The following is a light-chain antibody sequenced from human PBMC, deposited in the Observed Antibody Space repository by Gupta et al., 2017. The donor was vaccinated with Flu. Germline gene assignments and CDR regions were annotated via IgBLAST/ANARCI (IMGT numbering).Light chain of an antibody. V-gene: IGKV3-15*01. J-gene: IGKJ1*01. CDR2: GAS. Sequence: EKVMTQSPATLSVSPGERATLSCRASQSVGSNLAWHQQKPGQAPRLLIHGASTRATGVPARFSGSGSETEFTLTISSLQSEDFAIYYCQQYEAGPVTFGQGTKVEI. CDR3: QQYEAGPVT. CDR1: QSVGSN.